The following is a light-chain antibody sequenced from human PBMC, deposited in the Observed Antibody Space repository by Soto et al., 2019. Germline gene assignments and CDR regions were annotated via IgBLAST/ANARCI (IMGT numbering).Light chain of an antibody. CDR1: SSDVSGYNY. CDR2: DVS. V-gene: IGLV2-14*01. Sequence: QSALTQPASVSGSPGQSITITCTGTSSDVSGYNYVSWYQQQPGKAPKLMIYDVSNRPSGVSNRFSGSKSGNTAYLTISGPQAEDEAEYYCSSYTSSSSLLYVFGTGTKLTVL. J-gene: IGLJ1*01. CDR3: SSYTSSSSLLYV.